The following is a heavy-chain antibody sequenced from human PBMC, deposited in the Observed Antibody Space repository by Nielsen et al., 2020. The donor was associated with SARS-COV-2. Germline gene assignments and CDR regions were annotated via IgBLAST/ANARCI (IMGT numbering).Heavy chain of an antibody. CDR2: ISYDGSNK. CDR3: AKDLSSSFPPLYYYYYGMDV. D-gene: IGHD6-13*01. Sequence: GESLTISCAASGFTFSSYGMHWVRQAPGKGLEWVAVISYDGSNKYYADSVKGRFTISRDNSKNTLYLQMNSLRAEDTAVYYCAKDLSSSFPPLYYYYYGMDVWGQGTTVTVSS. J-gene: IGHJ6*02. CDR1: GFTFSSYG. V-gene: IGHV3-30*18.